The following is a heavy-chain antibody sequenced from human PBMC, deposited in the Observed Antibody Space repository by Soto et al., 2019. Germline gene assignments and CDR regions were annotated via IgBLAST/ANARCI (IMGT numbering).Heavy chain of an antibody. Sequence: SETLSLTCAVYGGSFSGYYWSWIRQPPGKGLKWIGEINHSGSTNYNPSLKRRITITVDTTKNQFSLKLSSVTAADTFVYFCARGNLSIFGVVTPLCPRPHYMDVWGKGTTVTVSS. CDR3: ARGNLSIFGVVTPLCPRPHYMDV. V-gene: IGHV4-34*01. CDR2: INHSGST. J-gene: IGHJ6*03. CDR1: GGSFSGYY. D-gene: IGHD3-3*01.